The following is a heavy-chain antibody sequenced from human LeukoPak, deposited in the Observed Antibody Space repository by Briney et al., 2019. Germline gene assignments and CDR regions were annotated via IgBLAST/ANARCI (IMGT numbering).Heavy chain of an antibody. CDR1: GFTFSNAW. CDR3: PTDPLVAATPCDY. CDR2: IKSKTDGGTT. V-gene: IGHV3-15*01. D-gene: IGHD2-15*01. J-gene: IGHJ4*02. Sequence: GGSLRLSCAASGFTFSNAWMSWVRQAPGKGLEWVGRIKSKTDGGTTDYAAPVKGRFTISRDDSKNTLYLQLNSLKTEDTAVYYCPTDPLVAATPCDYWGQGTLVTVSS.